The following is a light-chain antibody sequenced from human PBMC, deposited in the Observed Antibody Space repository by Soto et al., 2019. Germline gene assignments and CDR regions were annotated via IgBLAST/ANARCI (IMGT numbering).Light chain of an antibody. V-gene: IGKV3-20*01. J-gene: IGKJ1*01. Sequence: EIVLTQSPGTLSLSPGERATLSCRASQTVSSSLAWYQQKPGQAPRLLISGASSRAADIPDRFSGSGSGTDFTLTINRLEPEDFAVYYCQQSGGSPRTFGQGTKVEIK. CDR3: QQSGGSPRT. CDR2: GAS. CDR1: QTVSSS.